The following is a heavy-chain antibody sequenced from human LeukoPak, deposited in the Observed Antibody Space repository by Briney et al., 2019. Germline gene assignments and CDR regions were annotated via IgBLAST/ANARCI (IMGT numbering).Heavy chain of an antibody. V-gene: IGHV4-59*01. CDR1: GGSISSYY. Sequence: PSETLSLTCTVSGGSISSYYWRWIRQPPGKGLEWIGYIYYSWSTNYNPSLKSRVTISVDTSKIQFSLKLSTVTAADTAVYYCARETNGRYGDKDGFDIWGQGTMVTVSS. J-gene: IGHJ3*02. CDR3: ARETNGRYGDKDGFDI. D-gene: IGHD4-17*01. CDR2: IYYSWST.